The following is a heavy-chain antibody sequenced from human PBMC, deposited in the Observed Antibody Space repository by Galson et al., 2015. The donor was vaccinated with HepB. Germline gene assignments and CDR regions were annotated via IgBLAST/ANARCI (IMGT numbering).Heavy chain of an antibody. CDR3: ARVFSGEPNLQYFFY. CDR2: INAGNGDT. CDR1: GYTLTRYA. J-gene: IGHJ4*02. D-gene: IGHD4-11*01. Sequence: SVKVSCKASGYTLTRYAMHWVRQAPGQRLEWMGWINAGNGDTKYSQQFQGRVTITADESTSTAYMELRSLRSEDTAVYFCARVFSGEPNLQYFFYWGQGTLITVSS. V-gene: IGHV1-3*01.